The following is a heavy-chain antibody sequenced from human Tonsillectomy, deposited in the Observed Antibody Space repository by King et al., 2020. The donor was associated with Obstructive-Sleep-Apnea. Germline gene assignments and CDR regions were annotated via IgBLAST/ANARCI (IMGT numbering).Heavy chain of an antibody. CDR3: AKDIGTTVTRDY. D-gene: IGHD4-17*01. CDR2: IISGGKT. CDR1: GFTFSSYA. J-gene: IGHJ4*02. V-gene: IGHV3-23*04. Sequence: VQLVESGGGLVQPGGSLKLSCVTSGFTFSSYAMSWVRQAPGKGLEWVSSIISGGKTYYADSVKGRVTISPYNSNNTLYLQMNSLRAEDTAVYYCAKDIGTTVTRDYWGQGTLVTVSS.